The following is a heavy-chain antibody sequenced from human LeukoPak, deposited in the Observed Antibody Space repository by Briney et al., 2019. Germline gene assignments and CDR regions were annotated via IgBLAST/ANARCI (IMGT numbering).Heavy chain of an antibody. CDR2: IYYSGST. CDR3: ARGFGREYNFAKY. D-gene: IGHD3-10*01. Sequence: SETLSLTCTVSGGSISTYYWSWIRQPPGKGLEWIGYIYYSGSTNYNPSLKSRVTISVDTSKNQFSLKLSSVTAADTAVYYCARGFGREYNFAKYWGQGTLVTASS. CDR1: GGSISTYY. V-gene: IGHV4-59*01. J-gene: IGHJ4*02.